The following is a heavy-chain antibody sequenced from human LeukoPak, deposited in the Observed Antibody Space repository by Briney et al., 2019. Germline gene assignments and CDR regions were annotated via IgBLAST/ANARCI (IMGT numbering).Heavy chain of an antibody. D-gene: IGHD5-24*01. CDR3: ARDPSRWLQWLYFDY. J-gene: IGHJ4*02. V-gene: IGHV1-69*13. Sequence: SVKVSCKTSGGTFSSYAISWVRQAPGQGLEWMGGIIPIFGTANYAQKFQGRVTITADESTSTAYMELSSLRSEDTAVYYCARDPSRWLQWLYFDYWGQGTLVTVSS. CDR1: GGTFSSYA. CDR2: IIPIFGTA.